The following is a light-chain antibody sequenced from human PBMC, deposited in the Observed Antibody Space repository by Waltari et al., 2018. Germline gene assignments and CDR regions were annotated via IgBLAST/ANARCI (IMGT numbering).Light chain of an antibody. Sequence: DIQMTQSPSTLSASVGDRVTITCRSSQSISSWLAWYQQKPGKAPKLLIYKASSLESGVPSRFSGSGSGTEFTLTISSLQPDDFATYYCQQYNSYPYTFGQGTKLEIK. J-gene: IGKJ2*01. V-gene: IGKV1-5*03. CDR2: KAS. CDR1: QSISSW. CDR3: QQYNSYPYT.